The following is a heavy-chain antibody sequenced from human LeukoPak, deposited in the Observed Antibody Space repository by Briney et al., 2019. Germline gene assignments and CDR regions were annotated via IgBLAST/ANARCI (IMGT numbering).Heavy chain of an antibody. CDR3: ARDLQDIVVVPAAAPHYYYYGMDV. CDR1: GFTFSSYA. J-gene: IGHJ6*02. D-gene: IGHD2-2*01. Sequence: PGRSLRLSCAASGFTFSSYAMHWVRQAPGKGLEGVAVISYDGSNKYYADSVKGRFTISRDNSKNTLYLQMNSLRAEDTAVYYCARDLQDIVVVPAAAPHYYYYGMDVWGQGTTVTVSS. V-gene: IGHV3-30-3*01. CDR2: ISYDGSNK.